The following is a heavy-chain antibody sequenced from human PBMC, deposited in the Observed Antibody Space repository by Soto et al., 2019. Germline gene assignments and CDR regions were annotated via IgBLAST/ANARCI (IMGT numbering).Heavy chain of an antibody. V-gene: IGHV3-7*01. CDR3: ARDVGHCSGGKCYTLFES. CDR1: GFTFSTYW. D-gene: IGHD2-15*01. Sequence: EVQLVESGGDLVQPGGSLRLSCAASGFTFSTYWMSWVRQAPGKGLEWVANIKEDGSEKYYVESVKGRFTISRDNAKNSLYLKMNSLTAEDTAIYYCARDVGHCSGGKCYTLFESWGQGTLVTVSS. J-gene: IGHJ4*02. CDR2: IKEDGSEK.